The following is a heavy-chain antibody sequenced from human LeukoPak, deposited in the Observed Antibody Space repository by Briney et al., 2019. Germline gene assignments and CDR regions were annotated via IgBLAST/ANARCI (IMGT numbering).Heavy chain of an antibody. J-gene: IGHJ4*02. CDR1: GFTFSSYA. CDR2: ISGSGGST. Sequence: GGSLRLSSAASGFTFSSYAMSWVRPAPGKGLEWGSAISGSGGSTYYSDSVKGRFTISRDNSKNTLYLQMNSLRAEDTAVYYCIRGATLDYWGQGTLVTVSS. V-gene: IGHV3-23*01. D-gene: IGHD5-24*01. CDR3: IRGATLDY.